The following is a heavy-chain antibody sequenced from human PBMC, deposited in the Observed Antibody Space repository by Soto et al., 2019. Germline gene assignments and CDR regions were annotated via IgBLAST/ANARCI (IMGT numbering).Heavy chain of an antibody. CDR3: ARDYSNYEFDY. Sequence: ASVKVSCKASGYTFTSYYMHWVRQAPGQGLEWMGKINPSGGSTSYAQKFQGRVTMTRDTSTSTVYMELSSLRSEDTAVYYCARDYSNYEFDYWGQGTLVTVSS. V-gene: IGHV1-46*01. CDR1: GYTFTSYY. J-gene: IGHJ4*02. D-gene: IGHD4-4*01. CDR2: INPSGGST.